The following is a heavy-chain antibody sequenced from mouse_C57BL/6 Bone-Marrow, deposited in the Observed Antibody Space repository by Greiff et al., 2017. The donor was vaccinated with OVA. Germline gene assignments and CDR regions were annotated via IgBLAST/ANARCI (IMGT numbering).Heavy chain of an antibody. CDR1: GYAFTNYL. CDR2: INPGSGGT. J-gene: IGHJ3*01. Sequence: QVQLKESGAELVRPGTSVKVSCKASGYAFTNYLIEWVKQRPGQGLEWIGVINPGSGGTKYNEKFKGKATLTADKSSSTAYMQLSSLTSEDSAVYFCARSNYYGKGAWFAYWGQGTLVTVSA. D-gene: IGHD2-1*01. CDR3: ARSNYYGKGAWFAY. V-gene: IGHV1-54*01.